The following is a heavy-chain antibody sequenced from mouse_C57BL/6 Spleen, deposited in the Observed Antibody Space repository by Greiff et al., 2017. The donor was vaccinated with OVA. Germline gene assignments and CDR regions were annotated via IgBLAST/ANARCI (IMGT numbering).Heavy chain of an antibody. J-gene: IGHJ3*01. D-gene: IGHD2-1*01. V-gene: IGHV5-17*01. CDR1: GFTFSDYG. CDR2: ISSGSSTI. Sequence: EVKVAESGGGLVKPGGSLKLSCAASGFTFSDYGMHWVRQAPEKGLEWVAYISSGSSTIYYADTVKGRFTISRDNAKNTLFLQMTSLRSEDTAMYYCARTGNYGVAWFAYWGQGTLVTVSA. CDR3: ARTGNYGVAWFAY.